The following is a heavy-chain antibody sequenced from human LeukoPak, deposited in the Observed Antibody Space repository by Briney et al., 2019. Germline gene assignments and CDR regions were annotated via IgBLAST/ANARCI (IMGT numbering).Heavy chain of an antibody. D-gene: IGHD2-2*01. Sequence: GGSLRLSCAASGFTFNYYWLTWVRQAPGTGLEWVASIKQDGSEKSYVDSVKGRFTISRDNAKNSLYLQMNSLRAEDTAVYYCARGGYQLLWYWGQGTLVTVSS. V-gene: IGHV3-7*04. CDR1: GFTFNYYW. CDR3: ARGGYQLLWY. J-gene: IGHJ4*02. CDR2: IKQDGSEK.